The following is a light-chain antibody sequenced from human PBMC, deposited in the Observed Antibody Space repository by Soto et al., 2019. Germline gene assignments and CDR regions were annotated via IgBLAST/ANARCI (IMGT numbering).Light chain of an antibody. Sequence: QSALTQPASVSGSPGQSITLSCAGTTNDIGSYNYVSWFQQHPGEAPKLIIFEVTHRPSGISTRFSGSKSGNTASLTISGLQAEDEADYYCCSYRSGSAPYYVFGTGTKVTVL. CDR2: EVT. CDR1: TNDIGSYNY. J-gene: IGLJ1*01. CDR3: CSYRSGSAPYYV. V-gene: IGLV2-14*01.